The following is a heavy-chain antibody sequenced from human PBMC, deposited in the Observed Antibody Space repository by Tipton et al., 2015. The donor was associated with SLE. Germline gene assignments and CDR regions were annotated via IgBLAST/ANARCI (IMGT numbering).Heavy chain of an antibody. J-gene: IGHJ5*02. D-gene: IGHD4-17*01. Sequence: RSLRLSCAASGFTFDEYAMHWVRQVPGKGLEWVSGINWNSGDIGYAESVRGRFTISRDNAKSSLFLQMRSLRVEDTALYHCAKGSQWGDYHKNWFDPWGQGTLVTVSS. CDR1: GFTFDEYA. V-gene: IGHV3-9*01. CDR3: AKGSQWGDYHKNWFDP. CDR2: INWNSGDI.